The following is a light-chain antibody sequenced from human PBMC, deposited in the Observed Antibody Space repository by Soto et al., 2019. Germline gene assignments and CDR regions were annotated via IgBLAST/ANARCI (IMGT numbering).Light chain of an antibody. V-gene: IGKV3-11*01. CDR3: QQRSNWPPA. Sequence: EIVLTQSPATLSLSPGERATLSCRASQSVRSYLAWYQQKPGQAPRLLIYDASNRATGIPARFSGSGSRTDFTLTISSLEPEDFAVYYCQQRSNWPPAFGQGTRLEIK. CDR2: DAS. CDR1: QSVRSY. J-gene: IGKJ5*01.